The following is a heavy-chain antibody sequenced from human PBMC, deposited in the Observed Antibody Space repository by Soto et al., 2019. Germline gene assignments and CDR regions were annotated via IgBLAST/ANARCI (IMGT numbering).Heavy chain of an antibody. D-gene: IGHD4-17*01. J-gene: IGHJ5*01. V-gene: IGHV3-23*01. Sequence: PGVSLRLSCAASGFTFSSYAMSWVRQAPGKGLEWVSAISGSGGSTYYADSVKGRFTISRDNSKSTLYLQMNSLRAEDTAVYYCSKYGAHSIEGWFDSWGQGTLVTVFS. CDR2: ISGSGGST. CDR3: SKYGAHSIEGWFDS. CDR1: GFTFSSYA.